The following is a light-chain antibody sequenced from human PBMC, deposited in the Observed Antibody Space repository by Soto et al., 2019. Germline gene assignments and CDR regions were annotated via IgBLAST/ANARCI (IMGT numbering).Light chain of an antibody. V-gene: IGKV1-5*01. Sequence: DIQMTQSPSTLSASVGDRVTITCRASESISGWLAWYQQKPGKAPKLLIYDVSSLESGVPSRFSGSGSGTEFTLAISSLQPDDFATYYCQQYNSYPWTFGQGTKVHIK. J-gene: IGKJ1*01. CDR2: DVS. CDR1: ESISGW. CDR3: QQYNSYPWT.